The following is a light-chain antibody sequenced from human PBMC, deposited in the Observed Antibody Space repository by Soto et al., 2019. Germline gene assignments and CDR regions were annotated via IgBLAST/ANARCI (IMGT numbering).Light chain of an antibody. Sequence: DIQMTQSPSSVSASVGDRVTITCRASQGINNWLAWYQQKPGKAPELLIYAVSYLQSGVPSRFSGSGSGTDFTLTISSLQPEDFATYFCKQSSAFPLTLGGGTKVDLK. V-gene: IGKV1-12*01. J-gene: IGKJ4*01. CDR2: AVS. CDR3: KQSSAFPLT. CDR1: QGINNW.